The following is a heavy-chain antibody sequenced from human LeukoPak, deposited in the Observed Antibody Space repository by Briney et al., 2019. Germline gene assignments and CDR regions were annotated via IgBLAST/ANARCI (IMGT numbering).Heavy chain of an antibody. V-gene: IGHV4-34*01. D-gene: IGHD3-22*01. J-gene: IGHJ4*02. CDR2: INHSGST. CDR1: GGSFSGYY. Sequence: SETLSLTCAVYGGSFSGYYWSWIRQPPGKGLEWIGEINHSGSTNYNPSLKSRVTISVDTSKNQFSLKLSSVTAADTAVYYCARLAYYDSPFDYWGQGTPVTVSS. CDR3: ARLAYYDSPFDY.